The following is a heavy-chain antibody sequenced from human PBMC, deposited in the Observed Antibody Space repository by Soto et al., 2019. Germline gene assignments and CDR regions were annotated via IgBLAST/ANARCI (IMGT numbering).Heavy chain of an antibody. CDR2: IYYSGST. D-gene: IGHD3-3*01. J-gene: IGHJ4*02. CDR1: GVTISSSSYY. Sequence: SETLSLTCTVSGVTISSSSYYWGWIRQPPGKGLEWIGSIYYSGSTYYNPSLKSRVTISVDTSKNQFSLKLSSVTAADTAVYYCARHRFLETQFDYWGQGTLVTVSS. CDR3: ARHRFLETQFDY. V-gene: IGHV4-39*01.